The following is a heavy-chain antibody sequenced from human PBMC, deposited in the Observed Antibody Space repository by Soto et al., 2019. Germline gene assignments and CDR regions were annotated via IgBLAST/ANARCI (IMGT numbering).Heavy chain of an antibody. CDR1: GYTFTGYY. CDR3: ARMEYCSGGSCYSGFDY. D-gene: IGHD2-15*01. CDR2: INPNSGGT. J-gene: IGHJ4*02. V-gene: IGHV1-2*04. Sequence: ASVKVSCKASGYTFTGYYMHWVRQAPGQGLEWMGWINPNSGGTNYAQKFQGWVTMTRDTSISTAYMELSRLRSDDTAVYYWARMEYCSGGSCYSGFDYWGQGTLVTVSS.